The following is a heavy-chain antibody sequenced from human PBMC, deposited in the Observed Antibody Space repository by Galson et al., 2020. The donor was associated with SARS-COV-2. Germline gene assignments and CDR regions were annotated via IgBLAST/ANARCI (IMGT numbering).Heavy chain of an antibody. D-gene: IGHD3-16*01. CDR2: ISGRGANP. J-gene: IGHJ4*02. CDR3: AKDAFRTLGGGYYFDS. V-gene: IGHV3-23*01. Sequence: GESLKISCEASGFTFSSHPLSWVRQAPGKGLEWVSAISGRGANPYYADSVKGRLTLSRDNSRNTLYLEMNSLRVDDTAIYYCAKDAFRTLGGGYYFDSWGQGTLVTVSS. CDR1: GFTFSSHP.